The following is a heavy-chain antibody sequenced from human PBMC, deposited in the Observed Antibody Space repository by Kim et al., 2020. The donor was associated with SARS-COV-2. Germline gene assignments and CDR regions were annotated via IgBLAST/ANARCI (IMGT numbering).Heavy chain of an antibody. V-gene: IGHV1-18*01. D-gene: IGHD1-26*01. CDR1: GYTFTSYG. CDR3: ARVPKYSGSYGNLFDP. Sequence: ASVKVSCKASGYTFTSYGISWVRQAPGQGLEWMGWISAYNGNTNYAQKLQGRVTMTTDTSTSTAYMELRSLRSDDTAVYYCARVPKYSGSYGNLFDPWGQGTLVTVSS. CDR2: ISAYNGNT. J-gene: IGHJ5*02.